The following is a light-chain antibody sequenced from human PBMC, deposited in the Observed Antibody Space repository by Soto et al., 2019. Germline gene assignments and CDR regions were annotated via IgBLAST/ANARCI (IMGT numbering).Light chain of an antibody. J-gene: IGKJ1*01. CDR3: QQYSDLPRT. CDR2: GAS. CDR1: QSVSSNY. Sequence: EIVLTQSPGTLSLSPGERATLSCRASQSVSSNYLAWYQQKPGQAPSLLIYGASSRATGIPDRFSGSGSGTDFTITISRLEPEDFAVYYCQQYSDLPRTFGQGTRVEIK. V-gene: IGKV3-20*01.